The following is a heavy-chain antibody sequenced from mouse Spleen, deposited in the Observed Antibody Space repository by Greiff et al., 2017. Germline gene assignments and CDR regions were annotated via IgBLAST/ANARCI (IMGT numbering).Heavy chain of an antibody. J-gene: IGHJ2*01. V-gene: IGHV14-4*01. CDR2: IDPENGDT. Sequence: EVMLVESGAELVRPGASVKLSCTASGFNIKDDYMHWVKQRPEQGLEWIGWIDPENGDTEYASKFQGKATITADTSSNTAYLQLSSLTSEDTAVYYCTTQGYSNLYFDYWGQGTTLTVSS. CDR3: TTQGYSNLYFDY. D-gene: IGHD2-5*01. CDR1: GFNIKDDY.